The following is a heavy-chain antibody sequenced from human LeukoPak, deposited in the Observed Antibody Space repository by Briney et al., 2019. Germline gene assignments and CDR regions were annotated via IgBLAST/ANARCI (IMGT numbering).Heavy chain of an antibody. CDR3: AKGTLAAGAQN. CDR1: GFTFSSYA. D-gene: IGHD6-13*01. V-gene: IGHV3-23*01. Sequence: PGGSLRLSCAASGFTFSSYAMSWVRQAPGKGLEWVSSISGSGGSTYYADIVKGRFTISRDNSKNTMFVQMNSLRAEDTAVYYCAKGTLAAGAQNWGQGTLVTVSS. CDR2: ISGSGGST. J-gene: IGHJ4*02.